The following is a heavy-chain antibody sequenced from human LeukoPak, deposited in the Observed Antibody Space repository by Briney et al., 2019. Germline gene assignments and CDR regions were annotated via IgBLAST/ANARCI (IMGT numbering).Heavy chain of an antibody. CDR1: GGTFSSYA. CDR2: IIPIFGTA. V-gene: IGHV1-69*06. D-gene: IGHD3-10*01. J-gene: IGHJ4*02. Sequence: GSSVKVSCKASGGTFSSYAISWVRQAPGQGLEWMGGIIPIFGTANYAQKFQGRVTITADKSTRTAYMELSSLRSEDTAVYYCARPPIYTMQTFDYWGQGTLVTVSS. CDR3: ARPPIYTMQTFDY.